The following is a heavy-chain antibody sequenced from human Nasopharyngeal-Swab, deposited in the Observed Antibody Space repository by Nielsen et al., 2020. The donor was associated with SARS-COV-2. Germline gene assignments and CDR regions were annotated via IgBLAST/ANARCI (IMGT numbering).Heavy chain of an antibody. CDR1: GYTLTDLG. CDR2: FDPQEGKA. J-gene: IGHJ4*02. CDR3: AATVVSRLQGTAPHLDY. D-gene: IGHD1-1*01. Sequence: ASVKVSCKISGYTLTDLGMHWVRRGPGKGPEWMGGFDPQEGKAIYAEEFQGRVTMTEDTGTHTAYMELSSLMSGDTAVYYCAATVVSRLQGTAPHLDYWGQGTHVTVSS. V-gene: IGHV1-24*01.